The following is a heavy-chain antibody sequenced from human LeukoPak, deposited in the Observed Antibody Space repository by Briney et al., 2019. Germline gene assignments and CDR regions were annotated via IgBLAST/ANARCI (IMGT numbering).Heavy chain of an antibody. Sequence: GGSRRLSCAASGFTFSSYAMSWVRQAPGKGLEWVSAISGSGGSTYYADSVKGRFTISRDNSKNTLYLQMNSLRAEDTAVYYCAKVARDSSGWGLPRYYFDYWGQGTLVTVSS. CDR2: ISGSGGST. CDR3: AKVARDSSGWGLPRYYFDY. J-gene: IGHJ4*02. V-gene: IGHV3-23*01. CDR1: GFTFSSYA. D-gene: IGHD6-19*01.